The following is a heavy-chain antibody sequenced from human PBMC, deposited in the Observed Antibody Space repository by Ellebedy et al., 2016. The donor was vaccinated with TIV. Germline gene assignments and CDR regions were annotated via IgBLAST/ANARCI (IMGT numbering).Heavy chain of an antibody. V-gene: IGHV4-30-4*01. CDR3: ASLNPRIRKVEP. CDR1: GGSISSDDYY. J-gene: IGHJ4*02. CDR2: FYYSGST. D-gene: IGHD5-24*01. Sequence: MPSETLSLTCTVSGGSISSDDYYWRWIRQPPGKGLEWIGYFYYSGSTYYNPSIKSRVTISVDTSKNQFSLRLSSVTAADTAVYYCASLNPRIRKVEPWGQGTLVTVSS.